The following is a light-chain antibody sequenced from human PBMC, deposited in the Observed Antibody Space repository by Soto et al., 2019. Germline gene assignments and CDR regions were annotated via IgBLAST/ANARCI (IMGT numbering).Light chain of an antibody. CDR2: DVS. CDR1: PSVTY. Sequence: EIVLTQSPATLSLSPGERATLSCRASPSVTYLAWYQQKPGQAPRLLIYDVSNRATGIPARFSGSGSGTDFTLTISSLEPEDFAIYYCQQRSNWPRFTFGPGTKVD. V-gene: IGKV3-11*01. J-gene: IGKJ3*01. CDR3: QQRSNWPRFT.